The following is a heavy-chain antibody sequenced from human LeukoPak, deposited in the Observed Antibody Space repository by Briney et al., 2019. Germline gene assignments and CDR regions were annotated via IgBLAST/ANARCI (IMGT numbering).Heavy chain of an antibody. V-gene: IGHV3-11*01. D-gene: IGHD5-18*01. CDR3: AKTVDTAMVPYYYGMDV. CDR1: GFTFSDYY. Sequence: GGSLRLSCAASGFTFSDYYMSWIRQAPGKGLEWVSYISSSGSTIYYADSVKGRFTISRDNAKDSLYLQMNSLRAEDTAVYYCAKTVDTAMVPYYYGMDVWGQGTTVTVSS. J-gene: IGHJ6*02. CDR2: ISSSGSTI.